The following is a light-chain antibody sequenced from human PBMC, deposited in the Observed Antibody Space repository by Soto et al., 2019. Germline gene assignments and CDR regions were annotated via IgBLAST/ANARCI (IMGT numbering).Light chain of an antibody. CDR3: QQYNNWPLT. V-gene: IGKV3-15*01. CDR1: QSVNNN. CDR2: GVS. J-gene: IGKJ4*01. Sequence: EIVMTQSPATLSVSPGERATLSCRASQSVNNNVAWYQQKPGQAPRLLIYGVSARATGIPARFSGSGSGTEFTLTISSLQSEDFAVYYCQQYNNWPLTFGGGTKVEIK.